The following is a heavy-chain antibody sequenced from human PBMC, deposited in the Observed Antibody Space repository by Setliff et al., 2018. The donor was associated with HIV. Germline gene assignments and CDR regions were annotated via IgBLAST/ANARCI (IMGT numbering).Heavy chain of an antibody. CDR1: GGSISSGNYY. V-gene: IGHV4-31*03. D-gene: IGHD1-26*01. J-gene: IGHJ4*02. CDR3: ARLPLRSGSPIDY. Sequence: KPSETLSLTCTVSGGSISSGNYYWSWIRQHPGKGLEWIGYIYYSGSTYYNPSLKSRVTMSVDTSKNQFSLKLSSVTAADTAVYYCARLPLRSGSPIDYWGQGTLVTVSS. CDR2: IYYSGST.